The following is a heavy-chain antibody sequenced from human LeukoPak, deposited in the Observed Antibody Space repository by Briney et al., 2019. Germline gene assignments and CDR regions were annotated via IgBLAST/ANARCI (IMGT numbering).Heavy chain of an antibody. J-gene: IGHJ4*02. D-gene: IGHD6-13*01. CDR1: GFTVSSSY. CDR3: AKDRVPDGRWSIDY. V-gene: IGHV3-53*01. Sequence: PGGSLRLSCAASGFTVSSSYMTWVRQAPGKGLEWVSVIRSGGSTVYADSVKGRFTISRDNSRNILYLQMNSLRAEDTAIYYCAKDRVPDGRWSIDYWGQGVLVTVSS. CDR2: IRSGGST.